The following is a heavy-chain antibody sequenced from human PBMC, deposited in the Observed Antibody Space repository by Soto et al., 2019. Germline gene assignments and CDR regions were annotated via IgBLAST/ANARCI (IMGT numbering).Heavy chain of an antibody. CDR1: GYTFTGYY. D-gene: IGHD1-26*01. V-gene: IGHV1-2*04. Sequence: ASVKVSCKASGYTFTGYYMHWVRQAPGQGLEWMGWINPNSGGTNYAQKFQGWVTMTRDTSISTAYMELSRLRSDDTAVYYCARAAEVGATSLLFDPWGQGTLVTVSS. J-gene: IGHJ5*02. CDR3: ARAAEVGATSLLFDP. CDR2: INPNSGGT.